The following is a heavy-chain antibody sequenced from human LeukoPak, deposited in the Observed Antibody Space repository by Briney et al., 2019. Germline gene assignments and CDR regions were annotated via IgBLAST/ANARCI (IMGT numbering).Heavy chain of an antibody. CDR1: GFTFSSYP. CDR3: ARPLVGATLIPFDY. CDR2: INNNGVTT. D-gene: IGHD1-26*01. V-gene: IGHV3-64*01. J-gene: IGHJ4*02. Sequence: GGSLRLSCAASGFTFSSYPMHWVRQAPGKGLEYVSGINNNGVTTYYANSVKGRFTISRDNSKNTLYLQMGSLRAEDMAVYYCARPLVGATLIPFDYWGQGTLVTVSS.